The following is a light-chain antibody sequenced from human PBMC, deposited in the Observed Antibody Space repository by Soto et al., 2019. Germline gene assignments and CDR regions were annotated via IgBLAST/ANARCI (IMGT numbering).Light chain of an antibody. Sequence: QSVLTQPPSVSGAPGQRVTISCTGSSSSIGAGYGVPWYQQFPGTAPRLLIYADNNRPSGVPERFSGSKSGSSASLASTGLLAEDEADYYCQSYDSSLHVVFGGGTKLPVL. CDR3: QSYDSSLHVV. CDR1: SSSIGAGYG. V-gene: IGLV1-40*01. J-gene: IGLJ2*01. CDR2: ADN.